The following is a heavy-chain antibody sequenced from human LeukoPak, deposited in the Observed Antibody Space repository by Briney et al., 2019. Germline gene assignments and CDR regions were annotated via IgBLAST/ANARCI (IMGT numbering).Heavy chain of an antibody. CDR2: MNPSGGST. Sequence: ASVKVSCKASGYTFSSYYIHWVRQALGQGLEWMGIMNPSGGSTTYPQKFQGRVTMTRDTSTSIAYMELSSLTSEDTAMYYCARGAAYNSLDFWGQGTLVSVSS. J-gene: IGHJ4*02. CDR3: ARGAAYNSLDF. D-gene: IGHD5-24*01. V-gene: IGHV1-46*01. CDR1: GYTFSSYY.